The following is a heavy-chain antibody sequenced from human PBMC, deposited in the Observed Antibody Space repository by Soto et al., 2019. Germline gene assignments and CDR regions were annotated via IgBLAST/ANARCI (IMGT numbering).Heavy chain of an antibody. J-gene: IGHJ3*02. CDR2: IYYSGST. Sequence: QVQLQESGPGLVKPSETLSLTCTVSGGSIRSYYWSWIRQPPGKGLEWIGYIYYSGSTNYNPSLKSRVTISQDTSQNQFSLKLSSVTAADTAVYYCARVWGGAFDIWGQGTMVTVSS. CDR1: GGSIRSYY. D-gene: IGHD3-10*01. V-gene: IGHV4-59*01. CDR3: ARVWGGAFDI.